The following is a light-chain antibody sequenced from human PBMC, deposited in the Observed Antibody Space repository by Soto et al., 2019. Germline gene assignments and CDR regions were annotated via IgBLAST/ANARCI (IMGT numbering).Light chain of an antibody. J-gene: IGKJ4*01. Sequence: EILMTQSPATLSVSPGERATLSCRASQSVSSNLAWYQQKPGQAPRLLLYGASNRATGIPDRFSASGSGTDFTLTISRLESEDSAVYYCQHYGSSPGLTFGGGTKVDIK. V-gene: IGKV3-20*01. CDR2: GAS. CDR3: QHYGSSPGLT. CDR1: QSVSSN.